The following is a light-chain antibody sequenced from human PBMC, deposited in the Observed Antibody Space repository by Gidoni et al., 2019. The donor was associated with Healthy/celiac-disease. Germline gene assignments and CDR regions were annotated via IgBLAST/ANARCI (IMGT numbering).Light chain of an antibody. J-gene: IGKJ4*01. CDR1: QDISNY. CDR2: DAS. V-gene: IGKV1-33*01. CDR3: QQYDNLLT. Sequence: DIHMTQSPSSLSASVGDRVTITCRASQDISNYLNLYQQKPGKAPKLLIYDASHLETGVPSRFSGSGCGTDFTFTISSLQPEDIATYYCQQYDNLLTFGGGTKVEIK.